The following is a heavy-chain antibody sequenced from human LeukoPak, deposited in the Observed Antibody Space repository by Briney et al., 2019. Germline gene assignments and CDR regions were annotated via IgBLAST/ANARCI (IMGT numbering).Heavy chain of an antibody. V-gene: IGHV1-2*02. CDR1: GYTFTGYY. CDR3: ARARGLHLDY. J-gene: IGHJ4*02. CDR2: INPDSGDT. Sequence: ASVKVSCKASGYTFTGYYIHWVRQAPGQGLEWKGWINPDSGDTKYAQKFQGRVTMTRDTSISTAYMDLSRLRSDDTAVFYCARARGLHLDYWGQGTLVTASS. D-gene: IGHD1-26*01.